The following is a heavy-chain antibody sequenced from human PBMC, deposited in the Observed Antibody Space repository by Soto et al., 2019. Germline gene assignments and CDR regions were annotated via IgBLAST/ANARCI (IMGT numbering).Heavy chain of an antibody. V-gene: IGHV1-18*01. D-gene: IGHD6-13*01. CDR2: ISGYNGDT. J-gene: IGHJ4*02. CDR1: GYTFSTYG. Sequence: ASVKVSCKASGYTFSTYGISWVRQALGQGLEWMGWISGYNGDTNYAQKVQGRLTMTTDTSTRTAYMELRSLRSDDTAVYYCARDRQLAAAGTFFDYWGQGTLVTVSS. CDR3: ARDRQLAAAGTFFDY.